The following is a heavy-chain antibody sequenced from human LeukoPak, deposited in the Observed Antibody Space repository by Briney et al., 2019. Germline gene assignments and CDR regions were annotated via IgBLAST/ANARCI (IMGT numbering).Heavy chain of an antibody. D-gene: IGHD2-2*01. Sequence: PGGSLRLSCAVSGFSVSGYWMTWVRQAPGKGLEWVANMNVDGSEKYYVDSVKGRFTISRDNAKNTVYLQLDSLRADDTAIYCCARSLSSAVDNYWGQGTLVTVSS. V-gene: IGHV3-7*01. CDR2: MNVDGSEK. CDR1: GFSVSGYW. J-gene: IGHJ4*02. CDR3: ARSLSSAVDNY.